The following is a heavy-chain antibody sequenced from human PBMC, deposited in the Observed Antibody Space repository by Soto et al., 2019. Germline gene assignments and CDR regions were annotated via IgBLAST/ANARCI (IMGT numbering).Heavy chain of an antibody. J-gene: IGHJ6*02. CDR2: NIPNLGIA. CDR1: GGTFSSYT. V-gene: IGHV1-69*02. CDR3: GRGPRGWFGNYYYYGMDV. Sequence: QVQLVQSGAEVKKPGSSVKVSCKASGGTFSSYTISWVRQAPGQGLEWMGRNIPNLGIANDAQKFQGRVRIHADKSTSTAYMELSSRRSEDTAVYYCGRGPRGWFGNYYYYGMDVWGHGTTGTVSS. D-gene: IGHD3-10*01.